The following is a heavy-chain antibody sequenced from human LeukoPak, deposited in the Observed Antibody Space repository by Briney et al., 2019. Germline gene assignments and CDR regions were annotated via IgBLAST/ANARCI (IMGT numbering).Heavy chain of an antibody. D-gene: IGHD2-2*01. CDR1: GGSFSGYY. V-gene: IGHV4-34*01. CDR3: ARDHKVVPTAMAPYYYMDV. CDR2: INHSGST. J-gene: IGHJ6*03. Sequence: SETLSLTCAVYGGSFSGYYWSWIRQPPGKGLEWIGEINHSGSTNYNPSLKSRVTISVDTSKNQFSLKLSSVTAEDTAVYYCARDHKVVPTAMAPYYYMDVWGKGTTVTVSS.